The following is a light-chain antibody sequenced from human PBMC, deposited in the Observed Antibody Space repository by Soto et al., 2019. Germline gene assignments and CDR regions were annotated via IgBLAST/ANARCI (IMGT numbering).Light chain of an antibody. V-gene: IGLV2-14*01. J-gene: IGLJ2*01. CDR3: CSYTTSSTLV. CDR2: EVA. CDR1: SSDVAGYTY. Sequence: QSALTQPASVSGSPGQSITISCTGTSSDVAGYTYVSWYQHHPGKAPNLIIYEVASRPSGVSKRFSGSKSGNTASLTIAGLQPEDEADYYCCSYTTSSTLVFGGGTKLTVL.